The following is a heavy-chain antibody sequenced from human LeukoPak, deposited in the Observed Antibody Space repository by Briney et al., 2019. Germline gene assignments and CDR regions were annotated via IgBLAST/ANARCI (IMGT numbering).Heavy chain of an antibody. J-gene: IGHJ6*02. CDR1: GGTFSSYA. CDR2: IIPILGIA. D-gene: IGHD3-10*01. Sequence: ASVKVSCKASGGTFSSYAISWVRQAPGQGLEWMGRIIPILGIANYAQKFQGRVTITADKSTSTAYMELSSLRSEDTAVYYCARPITIVRGVIPYYYYYYGMDVWGQGTTVTVSS. V-gene: IGHV1-69*04. CDR3: ARPITIVRGVIPYYYYYYGMDV.